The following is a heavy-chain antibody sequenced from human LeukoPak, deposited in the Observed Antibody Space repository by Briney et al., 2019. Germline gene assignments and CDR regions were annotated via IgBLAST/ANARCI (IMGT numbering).Heavy chain of an antibody. J-gene: IGHJ4*02. D-gene: IGHD3-10*01. Sequence: PGGSLRLSCGASGFTFDDYWMSWVRQAPGKGLEWVANIKRDGSEKYYVDSVKGRFTVSRDTAKNSLFLQMNSLRAEDTAVYYCARLSEMLRGPEAIYYFDYWGQGTLVTVSS. V-gene: IGHV3-7*01. CDR1: GFTFDDYW. CDR3: ARLSEMLRGPEAIYYFDY. CDR2: IKRDGSEK.